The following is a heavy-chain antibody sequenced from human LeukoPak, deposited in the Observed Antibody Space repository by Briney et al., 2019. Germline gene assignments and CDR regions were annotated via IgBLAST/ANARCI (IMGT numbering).Heavy chain of an antibody. V-gene: IGHV4-34*01. J-gene: IGHJ3*02. CDR2: INHSGST. Sequence: SETLSLTCAVYGGSFSGYYWSWIRQPPGKGLEWIGEINHSGSTNYNPSLNSRVTISVDTSKNQFSLKLSSVTAADTAVYYCARRVSGWYPGHAFDIWGQGTMVTVSS. CDR3: ARRVSGWYPGHAFDI. D-gene: IGHD6-19*01. CDR1: GGSFSGYY.